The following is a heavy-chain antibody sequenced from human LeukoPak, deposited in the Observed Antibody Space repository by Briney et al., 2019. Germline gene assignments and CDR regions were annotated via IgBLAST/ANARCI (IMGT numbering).Heavy chain of an antibody. CDR1: GGSISSSSYY. J-gene: IGHJ4*02. Sequence: SETLSLTCTVSGGSISSSSYYWGWIRQPPGKGLEWIGSIYYSGSTYYNPSLKSRVTISVDTSKNQFSLKLSSVTAADTAVYYCARVGYCGGDCYPFDYWGQGTLTIISS. CDR3: ARVGYCGGDCYPFDY. D-gene: IGHD2-21*02. CDR2: IYYSGST. V-gene: IGHV4-39*07.